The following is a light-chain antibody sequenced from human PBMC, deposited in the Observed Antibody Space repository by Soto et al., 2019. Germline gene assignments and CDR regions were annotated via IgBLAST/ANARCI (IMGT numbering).Light chain of an antibody. V-gene: IGKV1-5*01. Sequence: DIQMTQSPSTLSASVGDRVTITCRASQSISSWLAWYQQKPGKAPKLLIYDASSLESGVPSRFSGSGSGTEFTLTISSLQPDDFATXXCXXYNNMYTXXQGTKLEIK. CDR3: XXYNNMYT. CDR2: DAS. CDR1: QSISSW. J-gene: IGKJ2*01.